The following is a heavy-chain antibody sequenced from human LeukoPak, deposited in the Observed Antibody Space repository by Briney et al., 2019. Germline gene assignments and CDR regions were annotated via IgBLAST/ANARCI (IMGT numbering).Heavy chain of an antibody. CDR3: ARHGLVGAINYFDY. CDR2: IYYSGST. CDR1: GGSISSSSYY. Sequence: SETLSLTCTVSGGSISSSSYYWVWIRQPPGKGLEWIGSIYYSGSTYYNPSLKSRVTISVDTSKNQFSLKLSSVTAADTAVYYCARHGLVGAINYFDYWGQGTLVTVSS. D-gene: IGHD1-26*01. J-gene: IGHJ4*02. V-gene: IGHV4-39*01.